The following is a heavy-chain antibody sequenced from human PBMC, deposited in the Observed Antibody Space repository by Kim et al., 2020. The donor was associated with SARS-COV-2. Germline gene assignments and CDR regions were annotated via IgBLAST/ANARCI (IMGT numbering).Heavy chain of an antibody. V-gene: IGHV3-73*01. CDR3: TRVPGTTLASWDAFDI. CDR2: VRSKANGYAT. D-gene: IGHD1-1*01. Sequence: GGSLRLSCGASGFTFSDYAMHWVRQASGKRLEWVGRVRSKANGYATADIESVRGRFTITRDDSRNTAYLQMNSLKTEETAVYYCTRVPGTTLASWDAFDIWGQGTMVTVSS. CDR1: GFTFSDYA. J-gene: IGHJ3*02.